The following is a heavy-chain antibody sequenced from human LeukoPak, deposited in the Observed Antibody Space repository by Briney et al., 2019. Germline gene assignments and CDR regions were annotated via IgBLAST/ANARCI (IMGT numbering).Heavy chain of an antibody. Sequence: PSETLSLTCTVSGGPISSYYWSWIRQPPGKGLEWIGYIYYSGRTNYNPSLKSRVTISVDTSKNQFSLKLSSVTAADTAVYYCARGYGGNAIDYWGQGTLVTVSS. D-gene: IGHD4/OR15-4a*01. CDR3: ARGYGGNAIDY. CDR1: GGPISSYY. J-gene: IGHJ4*02. CDR2: IYYSGRT. V-gene: IGHV4-59*01.